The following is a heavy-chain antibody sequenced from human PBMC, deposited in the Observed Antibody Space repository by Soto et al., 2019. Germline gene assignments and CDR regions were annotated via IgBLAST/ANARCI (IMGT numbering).Heavy chain of an antibody. J-gene: IGHJ6*02. Sequence: NPSETLSLTCTVSNDSIRSGTYYWAWIRQPPGRGLEWMGSLSYLGTTDYNPSLKSRVTISKDASKNQFSLKLTSVTAADTAVYYCARESTGRTLYGMDVWGRGTTVTVSS. CDR3: ARESTGRTLYGMDV. CDR1: NDSIRSGTYY. D-gene: IGHD1-1*01. V-gene: IGHV4-39*02. CDR2: LSYLGTT.